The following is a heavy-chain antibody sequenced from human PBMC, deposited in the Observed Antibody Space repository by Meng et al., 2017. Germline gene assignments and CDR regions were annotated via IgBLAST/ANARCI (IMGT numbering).Heavy chain of an antibody. V-gene: IGHV4-4*02. CDR1: GGSISSSNW. CDR2: IYHSGST. J-gene: IGHJ4*02. Sequence: VQRPDAGPGLVKPSRDMSLSCAVSGGSISSSNWWSWVRQPPGKGLEWIGEIYHSGSTNYNPSLKCRVTISVDKSKNQFSLKLSSVTAADTAVYYCARDGRSWDWGQGTLVTVSS. D-gene: IGHD7-27*01. CDR3: ARDGRSWD.